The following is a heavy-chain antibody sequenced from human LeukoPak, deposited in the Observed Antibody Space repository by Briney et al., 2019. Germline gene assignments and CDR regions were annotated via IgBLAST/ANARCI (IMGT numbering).Heavy chain of an antibody. V-gene: IGHV3-23*01. CDR2: ITVSGGST. Sequence: GGTLRLSCAASGFTFSSYGMSWVRQAPGKGLEWVSAITVSGGSTYYADSVKGRFTISRDNPKNTLYLQMGSLRAEDMAVYYCATDQNYYYMDVWGKGTTVTVSS. CDR1: GFTFSSYG. CDR3: ATDQNYYYMDV. J-gene: IGHJ6*03.